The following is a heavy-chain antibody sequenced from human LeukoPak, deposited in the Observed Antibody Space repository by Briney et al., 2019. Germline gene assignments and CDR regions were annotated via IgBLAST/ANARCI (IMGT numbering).Heavy chain of an antibody. CDR3: ARVGVRGDYFDY. CDR2: ITSTSSYI. V-gene: IGHV3-21*01. CDR1: GFTFSNYN. D-gene: IGHD2-8*01. J-gene: IGHJ4*02. Sequence: PGGSLRLSCAASGFTFSNYNMNWVRQAPGKGLEWVSSITSTSSYIYYADSVKGRFTISRDNAENSLYLQMNSLRAEDTAVYYCARVGVRGDYFDYWGQGTLVTVSS.